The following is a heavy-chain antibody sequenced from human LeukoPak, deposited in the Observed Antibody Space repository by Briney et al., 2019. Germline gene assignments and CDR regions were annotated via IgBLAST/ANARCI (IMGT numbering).Heavy chain of an antibody. V-gene: IGHV3-30-3*01. CDR3: ARCSGGSCYIPPDY. J-gene: IGHJ4*02. D-gene: IGHD2-15*01. Sequence: PGGSLRLSCAASGFTFSSYAMHWVRQAPGKGLEWAAVISYDGSNKYYADSVKGRFTISRDNSKNTLYLQMNSLRAEDTAVYYCARCSGGSCYIPPDYWGQGTLVTVSS. CDR1: GFTFSSYA. CDR2: ISYDGSNK.